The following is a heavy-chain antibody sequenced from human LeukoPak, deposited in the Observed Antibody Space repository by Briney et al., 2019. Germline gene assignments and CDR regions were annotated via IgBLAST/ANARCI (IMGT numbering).Heavy chain of an antibody. J-gene: IGHJ4*02. V-gene: IGHV4-39*01. D-gene: IGHD1-7*01. CDR2: IYYSGST. CDR3: TYNWNYGDDY. CDR1: GGSISSSSYS. Sequence: SETLSLTCTVSGGSISSSSYSWGWLRQPPGKGLEWIGSIYYSGSTYYNPSLKSRVTISVDTSKNQFSLKLSSVTAADTAVYYCTYNWNYGDDYWGQGTLVTVSS.